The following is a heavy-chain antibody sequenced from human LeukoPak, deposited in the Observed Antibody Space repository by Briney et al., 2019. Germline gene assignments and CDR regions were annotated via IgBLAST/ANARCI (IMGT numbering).Heavy chain of an antibody. V-gene: IGHV4-39*01. Sequence: GSLRLSCAVSGFTFSSYWMSWVRQPPGKGLEWIGSIYYSGSTYYNPSLKSRVTISVDTSKNQFSLKLSSVTAADTAVYYCARHVLYGSGSYYLDYWGQGTLVTVSS. CDR1: GFTFSSYW. CDR2: IYYSGST. CDR3: ARHVLYGSGSYYLDY. D-gene: IGHD3-10*01. J-gene: IGHJ4*02.